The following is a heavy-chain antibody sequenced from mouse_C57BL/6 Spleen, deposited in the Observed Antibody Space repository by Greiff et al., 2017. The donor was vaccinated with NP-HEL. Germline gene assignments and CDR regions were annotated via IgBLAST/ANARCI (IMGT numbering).Heavy chain of an antibody. V-gene: IGHV1-42*01. Sequence: DVQLVESGPELVKPGASVKISCKASGYSFTGYYMNWVKQSPEKSLEWIGEINPSTGGTTYNQKFKAKATLTVDKSSSTAYMQLKSLTSEDSAVYYCARRGVGYFDVWGTGTTVTVSS. CDR2: INPSTGGT. CDR3: ARRGVGYFDV. J-gene: IGHJ1*03. CDR1: GYSFTGYY. D-gene: IGHD1-1*01.